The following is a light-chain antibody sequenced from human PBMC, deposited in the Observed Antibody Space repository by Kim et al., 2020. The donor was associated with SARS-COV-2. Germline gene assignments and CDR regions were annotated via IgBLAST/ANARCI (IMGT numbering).Light chain of an antibody. Sequence: WSPGERATLSCRASQSVSSNYLAWYQQKPGQAPRLLIYGASSRATGIPDRFTGSGSGTDFTLTIIRLEPEDVAVYYCQQYGSTLYTFGQGTKLEI. J-gene: IGKJ2*01. V-gene: IGKV3-20*01. CDR3: QQYGSTLYT. CDR1: QSVSSNY. CDR2: GAS.